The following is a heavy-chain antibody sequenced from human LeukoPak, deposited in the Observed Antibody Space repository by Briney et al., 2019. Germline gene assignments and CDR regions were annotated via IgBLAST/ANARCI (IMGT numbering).Heavy chain of an antibody. CDR1: GFTFSGYG. J-gene: IGHJ6*03. V-gene: IGHV3-33*06. CDR3: AKTTSNYYYYYMDV. Sequence: GGSLRLSCAASGFTFSGYGMHWVRQAPGKGLEWVAVIWYDGSNKYYADSVKGRFTISRDNSKNTLYLQMNSLRAEDTAVYYCAKTTSNYYYYYMDVWGKGTTVTVSS. CDR2: IWYDGSNK. D-gene: IGHD1-14*01.